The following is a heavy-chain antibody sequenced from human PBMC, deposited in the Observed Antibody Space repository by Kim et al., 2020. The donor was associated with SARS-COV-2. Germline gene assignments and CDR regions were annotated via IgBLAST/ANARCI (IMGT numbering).Heavy chain of an antibody. CDR3: ARGYHYGMDG. J-gene: IGHJ6*01. CDR2: INSGGSNT. CDR1: GFTFSNYW. D-gene: IGHD2-2*01. Sequence: GGSLRLSCAASGFTFSNYWMHWVRQAPGKGLLWVSRINSGGSNTIHADSVKGRFTVSRDNAKNMLYLQMDSLRAEDTAVYFCARGYHYGMDGWGQRATV. V-gene: IGHV3-74*01.